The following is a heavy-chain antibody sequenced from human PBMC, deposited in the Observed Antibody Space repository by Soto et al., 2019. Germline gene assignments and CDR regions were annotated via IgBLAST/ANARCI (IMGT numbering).Heavy chain of an antibody. J-gene: IGHJ6*02. Sequence: SETLSLTCAVSGGSISSSNWWSWVRQPPGKGLEWIGEIYHSGSTNYNPSLKSRVTISVDKSKNQFSLKLSSVTAADTAVYYCARARLGYCGSTSCYGYGMDVWGQGTTVPVSS. D-gene: IGHD2-2*01. V-gene: IGHV4-4*02. CDR3: ARARLGYCGSTSCYGYGMDV. CDR2: IYHSGST. CDR1: GGSISSSNW.